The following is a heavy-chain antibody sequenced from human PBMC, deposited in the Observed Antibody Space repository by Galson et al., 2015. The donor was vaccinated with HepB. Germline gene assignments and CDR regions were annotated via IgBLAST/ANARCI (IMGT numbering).Heavy chain of an antibody. Sequence: LSLTCGVFGGSFSGLYWTWIRQSPGKGLEWIGEINHIGGTNYNPSLKSRVTLSVDTSRKQFSLKLRSLSAADTAVYFCARRGGSRLTATFDYWGQGVLVTVSS. CDR3: ARRGGSRLTATFDY. V-gene: IGHV4-34*01. CDR1: GGSFSGLY. CDR2: INHIGGT. J-gene: IGHJ4*02. D-gene: IGHD2-15*01.